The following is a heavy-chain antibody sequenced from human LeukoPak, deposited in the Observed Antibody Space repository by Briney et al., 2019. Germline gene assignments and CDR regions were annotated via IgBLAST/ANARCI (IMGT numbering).Heavy chain of an antibody. V-gene: IGHV4-39*07. D-gene: IGHD3-22*01. CDR2: IYYSGST. CDR3: ARGITMIVVVIDAFDI. Sequence: PSETLSLTCTVSGGSISSSSYYWGWIRQPPGKGLEWIGSIYYSGSTYYNPSLKSRVTISVDTSKNQFSLKLSSVTAADTAVYYCARGITMIVVVIDAFDIWGQGTMVTVSS. CDR1: GGSISSSSYY. J-gene: IGHJ3*02.